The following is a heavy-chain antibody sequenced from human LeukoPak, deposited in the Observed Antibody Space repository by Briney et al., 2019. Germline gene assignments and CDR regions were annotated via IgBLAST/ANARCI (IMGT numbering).Heavy chain of an antibody. CDR1: GFTFNTYG. CDR3: ARAGRLPHPQYYFDS. V-gene: IGHV3-30*03. J-gene: IGHJ4*02. Sequence: GMSLTLSCAVSGFTFNTYGMHWVRQAPGEGLEWVAVISPNGVGKHYADSVKGRFTISRDNAKNSLYLQLNSLRAEDTAVYYCARAGRLPHPQYYFDSWGQGTLVTVSS. CDR2: ISPNGVGK. D-gene: IGHD6-25*01.